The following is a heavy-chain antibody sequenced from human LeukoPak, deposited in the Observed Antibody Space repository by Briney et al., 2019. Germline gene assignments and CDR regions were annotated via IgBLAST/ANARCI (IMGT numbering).Heavy chain of an antibody. D-gene: IGHD3-9*01. V-gene: IGHV3-23*01. CDR1: GFTFSSYA. J-gene: IGHJ6*02. CDR3: ARDTHWGYFDWLPRGYYYYGMDV. CDR2: ISGSGGST. Sequence: PGGSLRLSCAASGFTFSSYAMSWVRQAPGKGLEWVSAISGSGGSTYYADSVKGRFTISRDNSKNTLYLQMNSLGAEDTAVYYCARDTHWGYFDWLPRGYYYYGMDVWGQGTTVTVSS.